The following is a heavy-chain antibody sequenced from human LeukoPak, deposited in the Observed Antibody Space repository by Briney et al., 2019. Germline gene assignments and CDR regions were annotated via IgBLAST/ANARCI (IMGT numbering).Heavy chain of an antibody. CDR1: GFTVSGNY. V-gene: IGHV3-53*01. Sequence: PGGSLRLSCAVSGFTVSGNYMSWVRQAPGKGLEWVSLIYSGGTTYYADSVKGRFTISRDNAKNSLYLQMNSLRAEDTAVYYCARDLDYYVMDSWGQGTLVTVSS. CDR3: ARDLDYYVMDS. D-gene: IGHD3-22*01. J-gene: IGHJ4*02. CDR2: IYSGGTT.